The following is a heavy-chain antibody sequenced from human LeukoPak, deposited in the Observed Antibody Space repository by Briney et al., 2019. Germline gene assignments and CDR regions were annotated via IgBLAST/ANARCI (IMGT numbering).Heavy chain of an antibody. D-gene: IGHD6-13*01. J-gene: IGHJ5*02. CDR1: GFTFDDYA. CDR2: ISWNSGSI. V-gene: IGHV3-9*01. Sequence: PGRSLRLSCAASGFTFDDYAMHWVRHAPGKGLEWVSGISWNSGSICYADPVKGRFTIPRDNAKNSLYLQMNSLRAEDTALYYCAKGTAAATWGQGTLVTVSS. CDR3: AKGTAAAT.